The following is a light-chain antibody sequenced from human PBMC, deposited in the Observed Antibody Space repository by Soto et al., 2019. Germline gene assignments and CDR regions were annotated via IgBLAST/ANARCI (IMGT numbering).Light chain of an antibody. Sequence: QSFRAQPPYLSGSPGKSFTISFTGTSSNIDAYHYVSWFKQHPGKAPKLMISEVNNRPSGVSNRFSGSKSGNTAYLTISVLQVEDDDQYCGFSVTTTNPHVFGTGTKVNVL. CDR1: SSNIDAYHY. CDR3: FSVTTTNPHV. J-gene: IGLJ1*01. V-gene: IGLV2-14*01. CDR2: EVN.